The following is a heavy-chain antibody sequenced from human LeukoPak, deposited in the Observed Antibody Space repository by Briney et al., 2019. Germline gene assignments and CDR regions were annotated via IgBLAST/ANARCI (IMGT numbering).Heavy chain of an antibody. J-gene: IGHJ6*03. D-gene: IGHD2-2*01. Sequence: ASVKVSCKASGYTFTGYYMHWVRQAPGQGLEWMGWINPNSGVTNYAQKFQGRVTLTRDTSISTTYMELSRLKSDDTAIYYCARGGSPIFYYYMDVWGEGTTVTISS. V-gene: IGHV1-2*02. CDR1: GYTFTGYY. CDR2: INPNSGVT. CDR3: ARGGSPIFYYYMDV.